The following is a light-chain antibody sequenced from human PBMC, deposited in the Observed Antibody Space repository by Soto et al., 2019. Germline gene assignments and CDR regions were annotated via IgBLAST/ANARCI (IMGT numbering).Light chain of an antibody. J-gene: IGKJ1*01. CDR2: GAS. V-gene: IGKV3-15*01. Sequence: VMTQSPVTLSVSPGDRATLSCRASQSVGHTLAWFQQKPGQPPRLLIYGASAGATGIPDRFSGSGFGTEFTLTISSLQSEDLAVYYCQQYNNWPRTFDQGTKVEIK. CDR1: QSVGHT. CDR3: QQYNNWPRT.